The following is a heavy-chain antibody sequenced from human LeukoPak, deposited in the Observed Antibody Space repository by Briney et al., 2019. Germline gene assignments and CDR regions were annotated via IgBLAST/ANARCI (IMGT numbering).Heavy chain of an antibody. D-gene: IGHD2-2*01. V-gene: IGHV3-15*01. CDR1: GFTFSNSW. CDR2: IKSKTDGGTT. CDR3: TTGYCSSTSCYFRTVVGYYYYMDV. J-gene: IGHJ6*03. Sequence: GGSLRLSCAASGFTFSNSWMSWVRQAPGKGLEWVGRIKSKTDGGTTDYAPPVKGRFTISRDDSKNTLYLQMNSLKTEDTAVYYCTTGYCSSTSCYFRTVVGYYYYMDVWGKGTTVTVSS.